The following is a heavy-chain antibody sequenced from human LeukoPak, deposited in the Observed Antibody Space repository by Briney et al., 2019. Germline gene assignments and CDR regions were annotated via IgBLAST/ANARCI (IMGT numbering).Heavy chain of an antibody. CDR2: ISAYNGNT. D-gene: IGHD3-10*01. CDR1: GYTFTIYG. CDR3: ARSQPYGSGSYYISPVDY. J-gene: IGHJ4*02. V-gene: IGHV1-18*01. Sequence: ASVKLSCKASGYTFTIYGISWVRQAPGQGLEWMGWISAYNGNTNYAQKLQGRVTMTTDTSTSTAFMELRSRRSDDTAVYYCARSQPYGSGSYYISPVDYWGQGTLVTVSS.